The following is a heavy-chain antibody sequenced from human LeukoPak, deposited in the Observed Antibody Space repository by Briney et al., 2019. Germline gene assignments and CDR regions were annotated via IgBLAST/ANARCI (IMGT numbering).Heavy chain of an antibody. D-gene: IGHD1-26*01. Sequence: SVQFSCKASGGTFSSYAISWVRQAPGQGLEWMGRIIPIFGIANFAQKFQGRVTITADKSTSTAYMELSSLRSEDTAVYYCARDSGWELLTSLYYYYGMDVWGQGTTVTVSS. CDR1: GGTFSSYA. V-gene: IGHV1-69*04. CDR3: ARDSGWELLTSLYYYYGMDV. J-gene: IGHJ6*02. CDR2: IIPIFGIA.